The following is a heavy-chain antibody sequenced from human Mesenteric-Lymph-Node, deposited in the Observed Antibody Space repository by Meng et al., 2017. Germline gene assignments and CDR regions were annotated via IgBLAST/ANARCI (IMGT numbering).Heavy chain of an antibody. CDR3: ARDGGHRADS. CDR2: ISYDGSNK. Sequence: QVQLVESGGGVVQPGRSLRLSCAASGFTFSSYAMHWVRQAPGKGLEWVAVISYDGSNKYYADSVKGRFTISRDNAKNTLYLQMNSLRAEDTAVYYCARDGGHRADSWGQGTLVTVFS. CDR1: GFTFSSYA. D-gene: IGHD2-15*01. J-gene: IGHJ4*02. V-gene: IGHV3-30*04.